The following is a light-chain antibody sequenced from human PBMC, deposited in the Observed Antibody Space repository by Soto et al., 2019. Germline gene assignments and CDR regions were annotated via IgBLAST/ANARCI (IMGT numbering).Light chain of an antibody. CDR2: DVS. J-gene: IGKJ5*01. V-gene: IGKV3-15*01. CDR3: QQYNNWPPT. Sequence: EIVLTQPPGTLSLSPGERATLSCRASQSVSSNYLAWYQQKPGQAPRLLIYDVSIRATGIPARFNGSGSGTEFTLTISSLQSEDFAVYYCQQYNNWPPTFGQGTRLEIK. CDR1: QSVSSN.